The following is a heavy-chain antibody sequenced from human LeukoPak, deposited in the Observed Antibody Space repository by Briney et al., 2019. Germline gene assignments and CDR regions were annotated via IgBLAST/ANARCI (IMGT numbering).Heavy chain of an antibody. CDR1: AFAFSEYS. D-gene: IGHD5-18*01. J-gene: IGHJ4*02. V-gene: IGHV3-48*01. CDR2: ISSSSSTI. Sequence: GGSLRLSCVASAFAFSEYSMNWVRQAPGKGLEWVSYISSSSSTIYYADSVKGRFTISRDNAKNSLYLQMNSLRAEDTAVYYCARGQDSYGFVFDYWGQGTLVTVSS. CDR3: ARGQDSYGFVFDY.